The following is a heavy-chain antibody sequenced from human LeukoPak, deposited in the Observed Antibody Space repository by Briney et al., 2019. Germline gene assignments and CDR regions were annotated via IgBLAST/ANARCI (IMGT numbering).Heavy chain of an antibody. D-gene: IGHD4-11*01. CDR3: ARERLPDDY. J-gene: IGHJ4*02. CDR1: GFSFSTYS. V-gene: IGHV3-21*01. CDR2: ISSASNYI. Sequence: GGSLRLSCAASGFSFSTYSMNWVRQAPGKGLEWVSSISSASNYIYYADSVKGRFTISRDNAKNSLYLQMNSLRAEDTAVYYCARERLPDDYWGQGTLVTVST.